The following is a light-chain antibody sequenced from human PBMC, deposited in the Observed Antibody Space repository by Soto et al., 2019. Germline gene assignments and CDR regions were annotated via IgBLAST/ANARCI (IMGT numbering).Light chain of an antibody. Sequence: EIVLTQSPGTLSLSPGERATLSCRASQSVSNNYLAWYQQKPGQAPRLLIYGASTRATGIPARFSGSGSGTEFTLTISSLQSEDFAVYYCQQYNDWPSHITFGPGTKVDIK. CDR1: QSVSNN. V-gene: IGKV3-15*01. CDR3: QQYNDWPSHIT. J-gene: IGKJ3*01. CDR2: GAS.